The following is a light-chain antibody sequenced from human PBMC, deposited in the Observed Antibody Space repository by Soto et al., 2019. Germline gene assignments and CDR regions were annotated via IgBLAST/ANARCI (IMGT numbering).Light chain of an antibody. CDR1: SSDVGGYDY. CDR3: SSGTNSDMHVV. CDR2: DVT. Sequence: QSALTQPASVSGSPCQSITISCTGTSSDVGGYDYVSWYQQNPGKAPKLLISDVTDRASGVSHRFSGSKSGNTATLTISGLQAEDEADYYCSSGTNSDMHVVFGGGTKVTVL. J-gene: IGLJ3*02. V-gene: IGLV2-14*01.